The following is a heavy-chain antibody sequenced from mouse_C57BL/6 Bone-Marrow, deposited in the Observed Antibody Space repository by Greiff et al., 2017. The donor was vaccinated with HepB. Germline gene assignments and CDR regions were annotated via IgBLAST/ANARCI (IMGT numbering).Heavy chain of an antibody. J-gene: IGHJ3*01. CDR3: ARSGGLAWFAY. CDR2: IDPSDSYT. Sequence: VQLQQSGAELVMPGASVKLSCKASGYTFTSYWMHWVKQRPGQGLEWIGEIDPSDSYTNYNQKFKGKSTLTVDKSSSTAYMQLSSLTSEDSAVYYCARSGGLAWFAYWGQGTLVTVSA. V-gene: IGHV1-69*01. D-gene: IGHD2-4*01. CDR1: GYTFTSYW.